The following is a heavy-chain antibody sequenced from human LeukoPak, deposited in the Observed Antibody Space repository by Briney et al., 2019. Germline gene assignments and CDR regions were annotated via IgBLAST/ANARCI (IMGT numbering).Heavy chain of an antibody. J-gene: IGHJ4*02. D-gene: IGHD6-13*01. CDR1: GFTFSTYG. V-gene: IGHV3-30*18. Sequence: GGSLRLSCAASGFTFSTYGMHWVRQAPGKGLEWVAVISYDGSNKYHADSVKGRFTISRDNSKYTLYLQMNSLRPEDTAVYYCAKIHSSSWLTPFDYWGQGTLVTVSS. CDR3: AKIHSSSWLTPFDY. CDR2: ISYDGSNK.